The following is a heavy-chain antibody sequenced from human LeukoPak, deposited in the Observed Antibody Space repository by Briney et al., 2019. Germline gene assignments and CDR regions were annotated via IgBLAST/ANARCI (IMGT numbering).Heavy chain of an antibody. V-gene: IGHV3-11*01. CDR3: ARVSLFNWFDP. CDR2: ISSSGSTI. D-gene: IGHD2-21*01. CDR1: GFTFSDYY. Sequence: GGSLRLSCAASGFTFSDYYMSWIRQAPGKGLEWVSYISSSGSTIYYADSVKGRFTISRDNAKNSLYLQVNSLRAEDTAVYYCARVSLFNWFDPWGQGTLVTVSS. J-gene: IGHJ5*02.